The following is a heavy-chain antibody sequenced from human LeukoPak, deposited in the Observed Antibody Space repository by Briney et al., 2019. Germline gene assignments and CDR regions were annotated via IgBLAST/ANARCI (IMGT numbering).Heavy chain of an antibody. CDR3: AKDTDYVVPAAIRI. D-gene: IGHD2-2*01. J-gene: IGHJ3*02. Sequence: GGSLRLSCAASGFTFSSYAMHWVRQAPGKGLEWVAVISYDGSNKYYADSVKGRFTISRDNSKNTLYLQMNSLRAEDTAVYYCAKDTDYVVPAAIRIWGQGTMVTVSS. CDR1: GFTFSSYA. V-gene: IGHV3-30-3*01. CDR2: ISYDGSNK.